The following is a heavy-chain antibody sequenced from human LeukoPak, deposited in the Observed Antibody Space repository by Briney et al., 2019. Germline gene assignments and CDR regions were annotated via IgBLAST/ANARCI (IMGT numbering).Heavy chain of an antibody. J-gene: IGHJ6*03. V-gene: IGHV3-23*01. CDR2: ISGSGGST. CDR3: ARGAPGNYYYYYYMDV. D-gene: IGHD1-14*01. CDR1: GFTFSSYA. Sequence: PGGSLRLSCAASGFTFSSYAMSWVRQAPGKGLEWVSAISGSGGSTYYADSVKGRFTISRDNSKNTLYLQMNSLRAEDTAVYYCARGAPGNYYYYYYMDVWGKGTTVTVSS.